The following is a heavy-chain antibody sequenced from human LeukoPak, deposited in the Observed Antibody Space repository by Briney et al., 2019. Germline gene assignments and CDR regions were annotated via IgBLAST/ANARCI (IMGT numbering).Heavy chain of an antibody. CDR3: ARDDLVLRFLEWSRRNYYYYGMDV. D-gene: IGHD3-3*01. J-gene: IGHJ6*02. Sequence: PGGSPRLSCAASGFTFSSYWMSWVRQAPGKGLEWVANIKQDGSEKYYVDSVKGRFTISRDNAKNSLYLQMNSLRAEDTAVYYCARDDLVLRFLEWSRRNYYYYGMDVWGQGTTVTVSS. CDR2: IKQDGSEK. V-gene: IGHV3-7*01. CDR1: GFTFSSYW.